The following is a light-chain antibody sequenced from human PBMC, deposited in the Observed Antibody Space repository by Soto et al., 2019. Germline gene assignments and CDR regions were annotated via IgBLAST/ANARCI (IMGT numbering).Light chain of an antibody. V-gene: IGKV1-5*01. Sequence: DIQMTQSPSTLSASIGDRVTITCRASQSISRWVAWYQQKPGEAPKVLIWDASSLQRGVPSRFIGSGSGTEFTLTIRSLQPDDFATYYCQQYNDYSTWTFGQGTTGDIK. CDR2: DAS. J-gene: IGKJ1*01. CDR1: QSISRW. CDR3: QQYNDYSTWT.